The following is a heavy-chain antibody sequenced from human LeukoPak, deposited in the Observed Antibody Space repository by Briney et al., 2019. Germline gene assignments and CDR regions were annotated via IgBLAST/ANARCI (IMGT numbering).Heavy chain of an antibody. V-gene: IGHV3-23*01. CDR1: GFTFSSYA. D-gene: IGHD6-19*01. CDR3: AKSPPYSSGWYYFDY. Sequence: GGSLRLSCAASGFTFSSYAMSWVRRAPGKGLEWVSATSGRGVSTYYADSVKGRFTISRDNSKNTLYLQMNSLRVEDTAVYYCAKSPPYSSGWYYFDYWGQGTLVTVSS. J-gene: IGHJ4*02. CDR2: TSGRGVST.